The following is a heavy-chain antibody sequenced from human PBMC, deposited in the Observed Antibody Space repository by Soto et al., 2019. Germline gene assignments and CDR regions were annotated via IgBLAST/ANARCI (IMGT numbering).Heavy chain of an antibody. CDR3: TRTWGSTYDY. V-gene: IGHV4-59*12. CDR2: IYYSGST. D-gene: IGHD3-16*01. Sequence: SETLSLTCTVSGGSISSYYWSWIRQPPGKGLEWIGYIYYSGSTNYNPSLKSRVTISVDTSKNQLSLKLSSVTAADTAVYYCTRTWGSTYDYWGRGTLVTVSS. J-gene: IGHJ4*02. CDR1: GGSISSYY.